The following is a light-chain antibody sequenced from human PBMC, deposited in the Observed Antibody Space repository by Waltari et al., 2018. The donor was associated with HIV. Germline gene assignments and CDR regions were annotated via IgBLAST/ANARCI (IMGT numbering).Light chain of an antibody. Sequence: QSVATQTPSVSGTPGQPVTISCSGSTPNIRLKTVNWYQHLPGTAPKRLIYGNYQRPSGVPDRFSASKSGTSASLAISGLQSEDEADYYCASWDASLNGWVFGGGTKLTVL. CDR1: TPNIRLKT. J-gene: IGLJ3*02. CDR2: GNY. CDR3: ASWDASLNGWV. V-gene: IGLV1-44*01.